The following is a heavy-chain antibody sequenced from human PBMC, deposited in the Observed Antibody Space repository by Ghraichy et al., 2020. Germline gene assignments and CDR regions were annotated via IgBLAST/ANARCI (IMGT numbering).Heavy chain of an antibody. D-gene: IGHD3-22*01. CDR1: GSSFIYYG. J-gene: IGHJ4*02. V-gene: IGHV1-69*10. CDR2: IIPFLGTT. CDR3: ARAHDSSGYYSLLLGVDY. Sequence: SVKVSCKASGSSFIYYGFTWVRQAPRQGLEWMGGIIPFLGTTDYAQEFKDRVTITADTSTDTVYMELSRLRYDDTAVYYCARAHDSSGYYSLLLGVDYWGQGTLVTVSS.